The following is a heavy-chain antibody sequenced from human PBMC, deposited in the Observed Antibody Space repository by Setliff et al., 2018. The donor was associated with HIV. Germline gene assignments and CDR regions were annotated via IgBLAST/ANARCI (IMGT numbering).Heavy chain of an antibody. V-gene: IGHV4-59*01. CDR2: IHYSGSS. CDR1: GGSISGYY. D-gene: IGHD1-1*01. CDR3: ARFQAWQLGRRGGYYYYMDV. J-gene: IGHJ6*03. Sequence: SEPLSLTCTVSGGSISGYYWSWVRQPPEKRLELIGSIHYSGSSDYNPSLKSRITISVDMSRNQFSLVLSAVTAADTVVYYCARFQAWQLGRRGGYYYYMDVWGKGTTVTVSS.